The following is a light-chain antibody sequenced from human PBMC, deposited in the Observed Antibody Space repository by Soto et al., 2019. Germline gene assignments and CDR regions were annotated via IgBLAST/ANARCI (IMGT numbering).Light chain of an antibody. J-gene: IGLJ2*01. Sequence: QTVVTQEPSLTVSPGGAVTLTCASSAGAVTSAYYPNWLQQKTGQAPRALLYSTSEKHSWTPARFSGSLLGGKSALTLSAAQPEYEADYYCLLYYGGAQVLFGGGTKVTVL. CDR1: AGAVTSAYY. V-gene: IGLV7-43*01. CDR2: STS. CDR3: LLYYGGAQVL.